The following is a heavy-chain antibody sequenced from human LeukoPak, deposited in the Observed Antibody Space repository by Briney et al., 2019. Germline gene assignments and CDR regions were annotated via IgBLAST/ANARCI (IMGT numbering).Heavy chain of an antibody. V-gene: IGHV3-53*01. CDR2: IYSGGST. J-gene: IGHJ4*02. Sequence: GGSLRLSCAASGFTVSSNYMSWVRQAPGKGLEWVSVIYSGGSTYYADSVKGRFTISRDNSKNTLYLQMNSLRAEDTAVYYCASPGPGIAVAEDYWGQGTLVTVSS. CDR1: GFTVSSNY. D-gene: IGHD6-19*01. CDR3: ASPGPGIAVAEDY.